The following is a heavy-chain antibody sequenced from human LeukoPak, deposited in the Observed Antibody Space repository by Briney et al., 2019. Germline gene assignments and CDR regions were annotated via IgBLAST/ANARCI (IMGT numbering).Heavy chain of an antibody. V-gene: IGHV3-23*01. CDR3: AKVRTYFYHGLDV. D-gene: IGHD1-14*01. CDR2: ISGSGGST. CDR1: GFTFSSYA. Sequence: GGSLRLSCAASGFTFSSYAMSWVRQAPGKGLEWVSAISGSGGSTYYADSVKGRFTISRDNSKNTLFLQVNSLRAEDTAVYYCAKVRTYFYHGLDVWGQGTTVTVSS. J-gene: IGHJ6*02.